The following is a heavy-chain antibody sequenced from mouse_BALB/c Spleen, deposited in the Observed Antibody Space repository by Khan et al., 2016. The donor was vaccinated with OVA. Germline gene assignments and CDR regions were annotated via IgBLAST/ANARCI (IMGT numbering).Heavy chain of an antibody. J-gene: IGHJ2*01. CDR1: GYSITSGYA. D-gene: IGHD1-1*01. V-gene: IGHV3-2*02. Sequence: EVQLVESGPGLVKPSQSLSLTCTVTGYSITSGYARYWIRQFPGNKLEWMGYISYSGVTSYTPSLKSRIPITRDTSKNQFFLQLNSVTTEDTATYDCTGGNYYGCYFGYWGQGTTLTVSS. CDR3: TGGNYYGCYFGY. CDR2: ISYSGVT.